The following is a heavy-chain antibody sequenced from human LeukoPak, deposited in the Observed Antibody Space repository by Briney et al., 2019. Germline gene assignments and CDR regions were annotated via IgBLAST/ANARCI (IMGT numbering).Heavy chain of an antibody. CDR1: GFTLSSNY. V-gene: IGHV3-53*01. D-gene: IGHD2-21*02. J-gene: IGHJ4*02. Sequence: GGSLRLSCAASGFTLSSNYMSWVRQAPGKGLEGVSVIYSGGSTYYADSVKGRFTISRDNPKNTLYLQMNSLRAEDTAVYYCARDREGDSFYFDYWGQGTLVTVSS. CDR3: ARDREGDSFYFDY. CDR2: IYSGGST.